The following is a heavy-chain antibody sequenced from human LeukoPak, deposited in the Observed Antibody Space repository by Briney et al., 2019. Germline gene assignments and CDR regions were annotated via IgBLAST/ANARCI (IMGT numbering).Heavy chain of an antibody. D-gene: IGHD3-22*01. V-gene: IGHV3-7*01. CDR2: IRQDGSEK. CDR3: ARPLDYFDSGGYWNY. J-gene: IGHJ4*02. Sequence: PGGSLRLSCAASGFTSSSYAMHWVRQAPGKGLEWVANIRQDGSEKYYVDSVKGRFTISRDNAKNSLYLEMNSLRAEDTAVYYCARPLDYFDSGGYWNYWGLGTLVTVSS. CDR1: GFTSSSYA.